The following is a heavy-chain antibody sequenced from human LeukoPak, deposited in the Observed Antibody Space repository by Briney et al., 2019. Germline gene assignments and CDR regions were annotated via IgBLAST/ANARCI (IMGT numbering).Heavy chain of an antibody. Sequence: PGRSLRLSCAASGFTFSSYAMHWVRQAPGKGLEWVAVISYDGSNKYYADSVKGRFTISRDNSKNTLYLQMNSLRTEDTAVYFCVRGITAGGAFDYWGQGTLVTVSS. CDR3: VRGITAGGAFDY. J-gene: IGHJ4*02. CDR2: ISYDGSNK. CDR1: GFTFSSYA. V-gene: IGHV3-30-3*01. D-gene: IGHD1-14*01.